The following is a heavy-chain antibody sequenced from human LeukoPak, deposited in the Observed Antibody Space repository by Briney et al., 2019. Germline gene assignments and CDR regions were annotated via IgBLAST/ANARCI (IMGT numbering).Heavy chain of an antibody. J-gene: IGHJ6*02. V-gene: IGHV5-51*01. CDR3: ARHPSGSPYYYYGMDV. Sequence: GESLKISCKGSGYSFTSYWIGWVRQMPGKGLEWMGIIYPGDSDTRYSPSFQGQVTISADKSISTAYLQWSSLKASDTAMYYCARHPSGSPYYYYGMDVWGQGTTVTVSS. CDR2: IYPGDSDT. D-gene: IGHD1-26*01. CDR1: GYSFTSYW.